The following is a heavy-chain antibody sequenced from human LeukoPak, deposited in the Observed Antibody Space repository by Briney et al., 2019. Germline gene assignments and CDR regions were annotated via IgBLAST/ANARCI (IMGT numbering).Heavy chain of an antibody. D-gene: IGHD2-21*02. Sequence: QTGGSLRLSCAASGFTFRSYVMSWVRQAPGKGLEWVSAISGSGGSTYYADSVKGRFTISRDNFKNTVCLQMNSLRAEDTAVYYCAKESAYCGSDCRSLSDYWGQGTLVTVSS. CDR1: GFTFRSYV. CDR2: ISGSGGST. CDR3: AKESAYCGSDCRSLSDY. J-gene: IGHJ4*02. V-gene: IGHV3-23*01.